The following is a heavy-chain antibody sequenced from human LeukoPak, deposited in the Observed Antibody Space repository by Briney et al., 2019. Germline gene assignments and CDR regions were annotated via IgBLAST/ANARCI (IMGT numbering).Heavy chain of an antibody. CDR2: INPKSGRT. J-gene: IGHJ5*02. D-gene: IGHD3-3*01. CDR1: GNSFTDYY. V-gene: IGHV1-2*02. CDR3: ARADFVDAGPYLIGP. Sequence: GPVRVSRKTSGNSFTDYYIHWVRQAPGKRLEWMGWINPKSGRTSSARKFQDRVTMTRDPSISTVYMDMAWLTSDDTAIYFCARADFVDAGPYLIGPWGQGTLVTVSS.